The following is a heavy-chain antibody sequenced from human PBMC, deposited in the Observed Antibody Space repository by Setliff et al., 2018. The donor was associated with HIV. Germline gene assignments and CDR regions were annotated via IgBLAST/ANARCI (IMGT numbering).Heavy chain of an antibody. V-gene: IGHV4-39*01. CDR3: ARKATYYYGSGSSNDY. J-gene: IGHJ4*02. D-gene: IGHD3-10*01. CDR1: GGSISSSSYY. Sequence: ETLSLTCTVSGGSISSSSYYWGWIRQPPGKGLEWIGSIYYSGSTYYNPSLKSRVTISVDTSKNQFSLKLSSVTAADTAVYYCARKATYYYGSGSSNDYWGQGTLVTV. CDR2: IYYSGST.